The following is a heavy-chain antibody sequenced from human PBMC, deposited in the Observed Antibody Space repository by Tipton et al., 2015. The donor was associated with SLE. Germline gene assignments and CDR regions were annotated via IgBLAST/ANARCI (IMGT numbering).Heavy chain of an antibody. V-gene: IGHV1-2*02. CDR1: GYTFIGHY. D-gene: IGHD3-3*01. CDR3: ARGIFGVVIIPVLDY. CDR2: INPNSGGT. J-gene: IGHJ4*02. Sequence: QSGAEVKKPGASVTVSCKASGYTFIGHYMHWVRQAPGQGLEWMGWINPNSGGTNYAQNFQGRVTMTRDTSISTAYMELSRLRSDDTAVYYCARGIFGVVIIPVLDYWGQGTLITVSS.